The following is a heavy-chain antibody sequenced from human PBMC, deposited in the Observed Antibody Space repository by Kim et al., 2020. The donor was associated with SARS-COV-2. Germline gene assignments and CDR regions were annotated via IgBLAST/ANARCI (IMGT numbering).Heavy chain of an antibody. CDR1: GYTFTSYA. CDR3: ASPTPGSGSYLGRYYYYYGMDV. Sequence: ASVKVSCKASGYTFTSYAMHWVRQAPGQRLEWMGWINAGNGNTKYSQKFQGRVTITRDTSASTAYMELSSLRSEDTAVYYCASPTPGSGSYLGRYYYYYGMDVWGQGTTVTVSS. V-gene: IGHV1-3*01. D-gene: IGHD1-26*01. CDR2: INAGNGNT. J-gene: IGHJ6*02.